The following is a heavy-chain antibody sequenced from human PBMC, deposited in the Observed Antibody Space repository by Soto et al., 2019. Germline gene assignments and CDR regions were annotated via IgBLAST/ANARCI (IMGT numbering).Heavy chain of an antibody. CDR1: GYSFSNYG. V-gene: IGHV1-18*01. J-gene: IGHJ4*02. CDR3: VMDFRPENTMATLHFAY. CDR2: ISAYNGNT. Sequence: QVQLVQSGAEAKKPGASVRVSCKASGYSFSNYGISWVRQAPGQGLEWMGWISAYNGNTDFAQKVQGRVTMATETSLTTAYMELRSLRSDATSVSYCVMDFRPENTMATLHFAYCGQGTLVTVSS. D-gene: IGHD3-3*01.